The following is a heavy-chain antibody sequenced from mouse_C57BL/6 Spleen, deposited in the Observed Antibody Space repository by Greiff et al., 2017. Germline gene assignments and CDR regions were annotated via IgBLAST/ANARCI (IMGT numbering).Heavy chain of an antibody. D-gene: IGHD1-1*01. V-gene: IGHV8-8*01. CDR2: IWWDDDK. CDR3: ARIEDYYGSSYFDY. J-gene: IGHJ2*01. Sequence: QVTLKVCGPGILQPSQTLSLTCSFSGFSLSTFGMGVGWIRQPSGKGLEWLAHIWWDDDKYYNPALKSRLTISKDTSKNQVFLKIAKVDTADTATYYCARIEDYYGSSYFDYWGQGTTLTVSS. CDR1: GFSLSTFGMG.